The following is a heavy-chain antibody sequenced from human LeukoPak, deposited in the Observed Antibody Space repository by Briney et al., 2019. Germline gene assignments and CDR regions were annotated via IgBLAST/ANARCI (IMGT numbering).Heavy chain of an antibody. Sequence: GGSQRLSCAASGFTFSNTWMAWVGQAPGKGLEWAANINQDASKKDYVESVKGRFTISRNNAKNSLYLQMNSLRADDTAVYYCARDQSGSLDYWGQGTLVTVSS. CDR2: INQDASKK. V-gene: IGHV3-7*01. CDR1: GFTFSNTW. CDR3: ARDQSGSLDY. J-gene: IGHJ4*02. D-gene: IGHD1-26*01.